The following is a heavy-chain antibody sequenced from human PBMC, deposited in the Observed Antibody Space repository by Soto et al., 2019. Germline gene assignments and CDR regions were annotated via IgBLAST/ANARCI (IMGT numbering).Heavy chain of an antibody. CDR3: ARDPSYYGMDV. CDR1: GYSFTNYW. J-gene: IGHJ6*02. Sequence: PGESLKISCKGSGYSFTNYWIAWARQAPGQALEWMGWINTYNGNTNYAQNLQGRVTLTTDTSTSTAYMELSSLRSEDTAVYYCARDPSYYGMDVWGQGTTVTVSS. V-gene: IGHV1-18*04. CDR2: INTYNGNT.